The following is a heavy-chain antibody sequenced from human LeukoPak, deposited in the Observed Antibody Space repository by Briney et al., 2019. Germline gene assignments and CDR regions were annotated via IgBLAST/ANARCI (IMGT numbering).Heavy chain of an antibody. CDR2: IYYSGST. V-gene: IGHV4-59*08. D-gene: IGHD5-18*01. CDR1: GGSISSYY. CDR3: ARQEGYSYGVDY. J-gene: IGHJ4*02. Sequence: SETLSLTCTASGGSISSYYWSWIRQPPGKGLEWIGYIYYSGSTNYNPSLKSRVTISVDTYKNQFPLKLSSVTAADTAVYYCARQEGYSYGVDYWGQGTLVTVSS.